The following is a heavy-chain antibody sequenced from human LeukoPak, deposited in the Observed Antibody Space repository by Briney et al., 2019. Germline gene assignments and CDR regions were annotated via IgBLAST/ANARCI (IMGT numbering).Heavy chain of an antibody. V-gene: IGHV1-46*01. CDR1: GYTFTSYY. J-gene: IGHJ3*02. D-gene: IGHD2-21*02. CDR2: INPSGGST. CDR3: ARHGEYCGGDCPDAFDI. Sequence: ASVKVSCKASGYTFTSYYMHWVRQAPGQGLEWMGIINPSGGSTSYAQKFQGRVTMTRDTSTSTAYMELSSLRSEDTAVYYCARHGEYCGGDCPDAFDIWGQGTMVTVSS.